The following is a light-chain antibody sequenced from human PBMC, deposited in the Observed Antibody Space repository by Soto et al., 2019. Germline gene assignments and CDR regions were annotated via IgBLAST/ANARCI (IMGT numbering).Light chain of an antibody. CDR2: GAS. CDR1: QVIGSRY. Sequence: EIVMTQSPGTLSLSPGERATISCRASQVIGSRYLAWYHQKSGQAPRLLIYGASSRATGIPDRFSGSGSGTDFTLTISILEPEVFGVYYCQQFGSSIPHTFGQGTKLEIK. V-gene: IGKV3-20*01. J-gene: IGKJ2*01. CDR3: QQFGSSIPHT.